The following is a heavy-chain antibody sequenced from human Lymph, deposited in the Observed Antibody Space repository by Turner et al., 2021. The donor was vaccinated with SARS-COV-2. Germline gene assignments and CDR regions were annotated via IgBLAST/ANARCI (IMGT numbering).Heavy chain of an antibody. Sequence: QVQLVESGGGVVQPGRSLRLSCAASGFTFSSYGMHWVRQAPGKGLEWVAVIWYDGSNKYYADSVKGRFTISRDNSKNTLYLQMNSLRAEDTAVYYCARVKGYNGYDLRYYYGMDVWGQGTTFTVSS. D-gene: IGHD5-12*01. J-gene: IGHJ6*02. CDR2: IWYDGSNK. CDR3: ARVKGYNGYDLRYYYGMDV. CDR1: GFTFSSYG. V-gene: IGHV3-33*01.